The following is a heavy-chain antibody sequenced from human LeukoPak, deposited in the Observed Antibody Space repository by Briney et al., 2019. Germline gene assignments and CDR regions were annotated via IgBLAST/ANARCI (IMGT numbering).Heavy chain of an antibody. V-gene: IGHV5-51*01. CDR2: IYPGDSDT. CDR3: ARQMATITSYDY. CDR1: GSSFTSYW. Sequence: GESLKISYKGSGSSFTSYWIGWVRPMPGKGLEWMGIIYPGDSDTRYSPSFQGQVTISAHKSITTAYLQWSSLKASDTAMYYCARQMATITSYDYWGQGTLVTVSS. D-gene: IGHD5-24*01. J-gene: IGHJ4*02.